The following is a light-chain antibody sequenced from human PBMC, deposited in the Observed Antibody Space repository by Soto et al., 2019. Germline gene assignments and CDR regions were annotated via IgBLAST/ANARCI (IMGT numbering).Light chain of an antibody. CDR2: GAS. V-gene: IGKV3-15*01. CDR3: QQYNTWPRT. Sequence: EIVMTQSPATLSMSPGERATLSCRASQNINDYLAWFQQKPGQAPRLLIYGASTRDTAIPARFSGSGSGTEFTLSISSLQSEDFAVYYCQQYNTWPRTFGQGTKVETK. J-gene: IGKJ1*01. CDR1: QNINDY.